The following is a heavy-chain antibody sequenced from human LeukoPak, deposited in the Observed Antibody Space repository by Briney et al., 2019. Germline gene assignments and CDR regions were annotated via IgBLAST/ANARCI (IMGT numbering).Heavy chain of an antibody. D-gene: IGHD1-26*01. CDR3: AKDRSIGTYYTFAH. CDR1: GGTFSSYA. V-gene: IGHV1-8*02. Sequence: ASVKVSCKASGGTFSSYAISWVRQATGQGLEWMGWMNPNSGNTGYAQKFQGRVTMTRNTSISTAYMELSSLRSEDTAVYYCAKDRSIGTYYTFAHWGQGTLVTVSS. CDR2: MNPNSGNT. J-gene: IGHJ4*02.